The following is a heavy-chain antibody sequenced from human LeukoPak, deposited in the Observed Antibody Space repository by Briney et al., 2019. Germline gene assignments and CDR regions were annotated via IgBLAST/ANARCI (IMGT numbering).Heavy chain of an antibody. D-gene: IGHD5-12*01. Sequence: GASVKVSCKASGYTFTSYYMHWVRQAPGQGLEGMGIINPSGGSTSYAQTFQGRVTMTKDTSTSTVYMELSSLRSEDTAVYYCARAYSGYDFFDYWGQGILVTVSS. CDR3: ARAYSGYDFFDY. J-gene: IGHJ4*02. CDR2: INPSGGST. CDR1: GYTFTSYY. V-gene: IGHV1-46*01.